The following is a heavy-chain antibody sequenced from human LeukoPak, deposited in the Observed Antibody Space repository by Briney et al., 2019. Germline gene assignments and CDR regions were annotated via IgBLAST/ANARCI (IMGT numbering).Heavy chain of an antibody. CDR2: ISGDGGST. Sequence: GGSLRLSCAASGFTFDDYAMHWVRQAPGKGLEWVSLISGDGGSTYYADSVKGRFTISRDNSKNSLYLQMNSLRAEDTAVYYCAREYSSSWYFDYWGQGTLVTVSS. D-gene: IGHD6-13*01. V-gene: IGHV3-43*02. CDR1: GFTFDDYA. CDR3: AREYSSSWYFDY. J-gene: IGHJ4*02.